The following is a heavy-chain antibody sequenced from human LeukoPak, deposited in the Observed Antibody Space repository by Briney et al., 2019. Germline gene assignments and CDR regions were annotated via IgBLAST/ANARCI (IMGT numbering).Heavy chain of an antibody. J-gene: IGHJ5*02. CDR3: ARHGGTMIRRRGWFDP. CDR1: GGSISSSSYY. D-gene: IGHD3-22*01. Sequence: SETLSLTCTVSGGSISSSSYYWGWIRQPPGKGLEWIGSIYYSGSTYYNPSLKSRVTISVDTSKNQFSLKLSSVTAADTAVYYCARHGGTMIRRRGWFDPWGQGTLVTVSS. V-gene: IGHV4-39*01. CDR2: IYYSGST.